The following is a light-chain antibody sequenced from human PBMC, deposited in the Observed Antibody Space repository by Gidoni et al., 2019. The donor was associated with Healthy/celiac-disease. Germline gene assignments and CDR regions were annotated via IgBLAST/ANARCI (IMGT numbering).Light chain of an antibody. CDR3: QQSYSTPLT. V-gene: IGKV1-39*01. Sequence: DIQMTQSPSSLSASVGDRATITCRASQSISSYLNWYQQKPGKAPKLLIYAASSLQSGVPSRFSGSGSGTDFTLTISSLQPEEFATYYCQQSYSTPLTFXRGTKVEIK. J-gene: IGKJ4*01. CDR2: AAS. CDR1: QSISSY.